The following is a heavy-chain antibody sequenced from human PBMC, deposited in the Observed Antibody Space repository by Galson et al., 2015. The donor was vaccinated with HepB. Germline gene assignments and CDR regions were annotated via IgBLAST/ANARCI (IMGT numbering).Heavy chain of an antibody. J-gene: IGHJ3*02. D-gene: IGHD1-26*01. CDR1: GDSISTSLYY. Sequence: SETLSLTCTVSGDSISTSLYYWAWIRQGPGKDLEWIGSVYYGGTTYYSPSFQGRVAMSVDASKNPLSLTPTSVTAADTAVYYCARPLVLNGRFYPGVGPFYIWGQGTMVTVS. V-gene: IGHV4-39*01. CDR2: VYYGGTT. CDR3: ARPLVLNGRFYPGVGPFYI.